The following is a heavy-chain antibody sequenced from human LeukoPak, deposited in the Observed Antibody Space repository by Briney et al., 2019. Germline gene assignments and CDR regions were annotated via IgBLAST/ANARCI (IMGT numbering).Heavy chain of an antibody. D-gene: IGHD2-15*01. Sequence: PGGSLRLSCAASGFTFSNYAMNWVRQAPGKGLEWVSSISDGGGTTYYADSVKGRFTISRDNSKNTPYLHMNSLRAEDTAVYYCAKVVEVVVAAASFDYWGQGTLVTVSS. CDR3: AKVVEVVVAAASFDY. CDR2: ISDGGGTT. V-gene: IGHV3-23*01. CDR1: GFTFSNYA. J-gene: IGHJ4*02.